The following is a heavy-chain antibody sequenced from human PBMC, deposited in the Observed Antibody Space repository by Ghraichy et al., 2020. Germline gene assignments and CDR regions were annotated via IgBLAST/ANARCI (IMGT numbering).Heavy chain of an antibody. J-gene: IGHJ4*02. Sequence: SGPTLVKPTETLTLTCTVSGFSLSNARMGVSWIRQPPGKALEWLAHIFSNDEKSYSTSLKSRLTISKDTSKSQVVLTMTNMDPVDTATYYCARILAVAGTYDYWGQGTLVIVSS. CDR1: GFSLSNARMG. CDR3: ARILAVAGTYDY. V-gene: IGHV2-26*01. D-gene: IGHD6-19*01. CDR2: IFSNDEK.